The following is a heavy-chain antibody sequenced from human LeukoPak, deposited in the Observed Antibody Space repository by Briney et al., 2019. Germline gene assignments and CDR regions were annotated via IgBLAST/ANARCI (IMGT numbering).Heavy chain of an antibody. V-gene: IGHV3-21*04. CDR2: ISRSSSYI. D-gene: IGHD6-19*01. Sequence: GGSLRLSCAASGFTFSTYSMNWVRQAPGKGLEWVSSISRSSSYIYYADSLKGRFTISRDNAKNSLYLQMNSLRAEDSALYYCARGRHTFIAVDYFDYWGQGTLVTVSS. J-gene: IGHJ4*02. CDR1: GFTFSTYS. CDR3: ARGRHTFIAVDYFDY.